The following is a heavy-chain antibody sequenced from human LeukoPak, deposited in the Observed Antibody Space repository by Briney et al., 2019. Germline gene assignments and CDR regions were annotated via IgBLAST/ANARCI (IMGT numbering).Heavy chain of an antibody. J-gene: IGHJ3*02. CDR3: ARHDPIVGTPDAFDI. V-gene: IGHV4-59*08. D-gene: IGHD1-26*01. CDR2: IYYSGST. Sequence: SETLSLTCTVSGGPISSYYWSWIRQPPGKGLEWIGYIYYSGSTNHNPSLKSRVTISIDTSKNQFSLKLSSVTAADTAVYYCARHDPIVGTPDAFDIWGQGTMVTVSS. CDR1: GGPISSYY.